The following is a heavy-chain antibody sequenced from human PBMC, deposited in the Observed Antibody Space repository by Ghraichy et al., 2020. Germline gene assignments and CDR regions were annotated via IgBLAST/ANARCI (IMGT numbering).Heavy chain of an antibody. D-gene: IGHD3-22*01. CDR2: ISSSGSTI. V-gene: IGHV3-11*01. J-gene: IGHJ4*02. CDR1: GFTFSDYY. Sequence: GGSLRLSCAASGFTFSDYYMSWIRQAPGKGLEWVSYISSSGSTIYYADSVKGRFTISRDNAKNSLYLQMNSLRAEDTAVYYCARDPGHYYDSSGYFDYWGQGTLVTVSS. CDR3: ARDPGHYYDSSGYFDY.